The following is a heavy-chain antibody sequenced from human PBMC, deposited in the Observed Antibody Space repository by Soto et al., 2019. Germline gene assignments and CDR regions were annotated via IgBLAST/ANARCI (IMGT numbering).Heavy chain of an antibody. D-gene: IGHD4-4*01. V-gene: IGHV5-51*01. CDR2: IFPRDSDT. CDR1: GYTFTNYW. Sequence: EVKLEQSGAEVKKPGESLKISCQASGYTFTNYWIAWVRHMPGRGLEWMGLIFPRDSDTRYNSSFEGQVTISSDRSIATAYLQWTSLKASDTAIYFCARLGSLLQPIDFWGQGKPVTVSS. CDR3: ARLGSLLQPIDF. J-gene: IGHJ4*02.